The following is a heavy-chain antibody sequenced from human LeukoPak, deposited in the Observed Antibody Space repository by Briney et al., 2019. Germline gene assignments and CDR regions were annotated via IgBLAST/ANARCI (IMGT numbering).Heavy chain of an antibody. J-gene: IGHJ4*02. V-gene: IGHV4/OR15-8*01. CDR1: GGSIDSTNW. CDR3: ARSHDHLWGNYPDY. D-gene: IGHD3-16*02. Sequence: SETLSLTCDVSGGSIDSTNWWNWVRQPPGKGLEWIREIHHDGRINYNPPLKSRVTLSVDKSKNQFSLKLNSVTAADTAMYYCARSHDHLWGNYPDYWGQGTLVTVSS. CDR2: IHHDGRI.